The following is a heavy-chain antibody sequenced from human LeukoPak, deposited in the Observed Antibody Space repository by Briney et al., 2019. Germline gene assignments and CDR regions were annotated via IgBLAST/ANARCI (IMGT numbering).Heavy chain of an antibody. Sequence: GGSLKLSCADSGFTFRSQWVHWVRQGPGKGLVWVSRINSDGSSTFYADSVRGRFTISRDNAKNTLYLQMNSLRAEDTAVYYCTRGHRSSSWINWFDPWGQGTLVTVSS. CDR2: INSDGSST. J-gene: IGHJ5*02. CDR3: TRGHRSSSWINWFDP. CDR1: GFTFRSQW. V-gene: IGHV3-74*01. D-gene: IGHD6-13*01.